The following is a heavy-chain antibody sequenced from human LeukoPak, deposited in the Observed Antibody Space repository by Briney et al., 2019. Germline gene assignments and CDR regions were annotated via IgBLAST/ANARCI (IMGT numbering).Heavy chain of an antibody. CDR3: AREGLSGIAVAGWVQRPFDY. J-gene: IGHJ4*02. CDR2: INHSGST. CDR1: GGSFSGYY. V-gene: IGHV4-34*01. D-gene: IGHD6-19*01. Sequence: PSETLSLTCAVYGGSFSGYYWSWIRQPPGKGLEWIGEINHSGSTNYNPSLKSRVTISVDTSKNQFSLKLSSVTAADTAVYYCAREGLSGIAVAGWVQRPFDYWGQGTLVTVSS.